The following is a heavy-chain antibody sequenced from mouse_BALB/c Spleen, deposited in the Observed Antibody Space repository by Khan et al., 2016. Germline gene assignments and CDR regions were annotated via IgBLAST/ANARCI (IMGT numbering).Heavy chain of an antibody. D-gene: IGHD2-4*01. CDR3: ARSMITTGFAY. Sequence: EVQLQESGPGLVKPSQSLSLTCTVTGYSITSDYAWNWIRQFPGNKLEWMGYISYSGSTGYNPSLKSRISITRDTSKNQFFLQLNSVTTEDTATYYCARSMITTGFAYWGQGTLVTVSA. CDR2: ISYSGST. CDR1: GYSITSDYA. V-gene: IGHV3-2*02. J-gene: IGHJ3*01.